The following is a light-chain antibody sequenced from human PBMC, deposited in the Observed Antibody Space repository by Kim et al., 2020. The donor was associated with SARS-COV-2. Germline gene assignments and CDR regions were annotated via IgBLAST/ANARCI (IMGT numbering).Light chain of an antibody. Sequence: LAPGERATRSCMSSRSVRSSLAWYQQRPGQAPRLLLYDASNRATGIPDRFTGSGSGTEFTLAISSVEPGDSAVYFCHQRATWPQTFGQGTKVDIK. CDR3: HQRATWPQT. V-gene: IGKV3-11*01. J-gene: IGKJ1*01. CDR1: RSVRSS. CDR2: DAS.